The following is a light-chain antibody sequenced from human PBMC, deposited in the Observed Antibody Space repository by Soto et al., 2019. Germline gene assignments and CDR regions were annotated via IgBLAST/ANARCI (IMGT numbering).Light chain of an antibody. V-gene: IGKV4-1*01. J-gene: IGKJ1*01. Sequence: DIVMTQSADSLAVSLGERATINCKSSQSVFSNSNNKKYLAWYQQKPGQPPKLHIHWASILESVVPDRFSGSRFGKVLAISINSLQDGDMADYYCHQNYSTPWTFRQVTQVQIK. CDR1: QSVFSNSNNKKY. CDR2: WAS. CDR3: HQNYSTPWT.